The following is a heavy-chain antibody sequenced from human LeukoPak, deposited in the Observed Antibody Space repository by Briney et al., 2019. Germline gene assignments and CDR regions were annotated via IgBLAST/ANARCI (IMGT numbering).Heavy chain of an antibody. D-gene: IGHD6-13*01. CDR1: GFTFSSYA. V-gene: IGHV3-64*01. CDR2: ISSNGGST. J-gene: IGHJ6*02. CDR3: ARGSTWGIAAAGYGMDV. Sequence: VGSLRLSCAASGFTFSSYAMRWVRQAPGKGLEYVSAISSNGGSTYYANSVKGRFTISRDNAKNTLYLQMGSLRAEDMAVYYCARGSTWGIAAAGYGMDVWGQGATVTVSS.